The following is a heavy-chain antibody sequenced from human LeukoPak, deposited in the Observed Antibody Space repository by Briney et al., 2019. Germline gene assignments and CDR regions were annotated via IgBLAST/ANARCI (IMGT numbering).Heavy chain of an antibody. V-gene: IGHV3-11*01. CDR3: ARDGFLWFGESTIYYYYGMDV. Sequence: GGYLRLSCAASGFTFSDYYMRWLRQAPGKGGEWVSYISSSGRTIYYADTGKGRFTISRDKAKNSMYLKMNSLRAEDTAVYYCARDGFLWFGESTIYYYYGMDVWGQGTTVTVSS. CDR2: ISSSGRTI. CDR1: GFTFSDYY. J-gene: IGHJ6*02. D-gene: IGHD3-10*01.